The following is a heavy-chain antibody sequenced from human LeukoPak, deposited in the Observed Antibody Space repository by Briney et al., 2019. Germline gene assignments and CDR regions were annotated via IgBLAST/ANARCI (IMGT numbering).Heavy chain of an antibody. Sequence: SETLSLTCTVSGGSISSSSYYWGWIRQPPGKGLEWIGSIYYSGSTYYNPSLKSRVTISVDTSKNQFSLKLSSVTAADTAVYYCAREPSSSWYPDAFDIWGQGTMVTVSS. CDR3: AREPSSSWYPDAFDI. J-gene: IGHJ3*02. CDR1: GGSISSSSYY. D-gene: IGHD6-13*01. CDR2: IYYSGST. V-gene: IGHV4-39*02.